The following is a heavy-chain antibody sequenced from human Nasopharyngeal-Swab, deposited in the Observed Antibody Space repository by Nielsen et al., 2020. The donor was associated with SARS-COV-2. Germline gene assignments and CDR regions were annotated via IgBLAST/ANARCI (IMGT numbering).Heavy chain of an antibody. V-gene: IGHV1-18*04. CDR3: ARVDYGGNFGQNGFGVDDY. D-gene: IGHD4-23*01. CDR2: ISAYNGNT. CDR1: GYTFTSYG. Sequence: ASVKVSCKASGYTFTSYGISWVRQAPGQGLEWMGWISAYNGNTNYAQKLQGRVTMTTDTSTSTAYMELRSLRSDDTAVHYCARVDYGGNFGQNGFGVDDYWGQGTLVTVSS. J-gene: IGHJ4*02.